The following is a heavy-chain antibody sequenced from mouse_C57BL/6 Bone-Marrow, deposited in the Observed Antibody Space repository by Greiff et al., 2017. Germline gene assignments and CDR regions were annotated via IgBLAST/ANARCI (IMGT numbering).Heavy chain of an antibody. D-gene: IGHD1-1*02. CDR1: EYEFPSHD. CDR3: ARRGGYWYFDV. Sequence: EVKLVASWGGLVQPGESLKLSCESNEYEFPSHDMSWVRKTPEKRLELVAAINSDGGSTYYPDTMERRFIISRDNTKKTLYLQMSSLRSEDTALYYCARRGGYWYFDVWGTGTTVTVSS. CDR2: INSDGGST. J-gene: IGHJ1*03. V-gene: IGHV5-2*03.